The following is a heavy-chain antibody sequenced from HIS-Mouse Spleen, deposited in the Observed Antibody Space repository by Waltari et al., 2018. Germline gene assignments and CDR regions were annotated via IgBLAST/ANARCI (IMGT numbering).Heavy chain of an antibody. J-gene: IGHJ4*02. CDR2: IIPIFGTA. CDR3: ARKTPVREDSSSPSNSYYFDY. D-gene: IGHD6-6*01. CDR1: GGTFSSYA. Sequence: QVQLVQSGAEVKKPGSSVKVSCKASGGTFSSYAISWVRQAPGQGLEWMGGIIPIFGTANYAQKFQGRGTITADESTSTAYMELSSLRSEDTAVYYCARKTPVREDSSSPSNSYYFDYWGQGTLVTVSS. V-gene: IGHV1-69*01.